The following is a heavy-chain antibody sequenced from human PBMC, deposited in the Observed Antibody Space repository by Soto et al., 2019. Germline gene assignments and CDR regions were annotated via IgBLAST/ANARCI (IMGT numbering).Heavy chain of an antibody. J-gene: IGHJ4*02. V-gene: IGHV3-21*01. Sequence: GGSLRLSCAASGFIFRSFSMNWVRQAPGKGLEWVSSISSSSSYIYYADSVKGRFTISRDNAKNSLFLQMNSLRAEDTAVYYCARDSTAAAPSYYFDYWGQGTLVTVSS. CDR3: ARDSTAAAPSYYFDY. CDR1: GFIFRSFS. D-gene: IGHD2-2*01. CDR2: ISSSSSYI.